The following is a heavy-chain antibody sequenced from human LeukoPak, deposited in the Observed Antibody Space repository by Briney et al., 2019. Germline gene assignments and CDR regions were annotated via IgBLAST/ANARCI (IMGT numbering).Heavy chain of an antibody. CDR3: ATTNDGGGYQWGDFFDF. V-gene: IGHV1-69*04. CDR1: GGTSNSHA. J-gene: IGHJ4*02. CDR2: FIPNLGTT. D-gene: IGHD3-22*01. Sequence: GSSVKVSCKASGGTSNSHAISWVRQAPGQGLEWMGRFIPNLGTTNRAQNFQDRVTLTADKSTNTAYMELTSLTSDDTAVYYCATTNDGGGYQWGDFFDFWGQGTLVTVSS.